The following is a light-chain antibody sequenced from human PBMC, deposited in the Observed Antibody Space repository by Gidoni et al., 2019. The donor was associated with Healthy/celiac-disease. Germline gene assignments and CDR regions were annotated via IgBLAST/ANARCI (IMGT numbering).Light chain of an antibody. J-gene: IGKJ4*01. CDR2: DAS. CDR3: QQRSNWPPA. V-gene: IGKV3-11*01. CDR1: QSVSSY. Sequence: NVVTQAPATLSWSPGDRATLSCRASQSVSSYLTWYQQKPGQAPRLLIYDASNWATGIPARFSGSGSGTDFTLTISSLQPEDFAVYYCQQRSNWPPAFGGGTKVEIK.